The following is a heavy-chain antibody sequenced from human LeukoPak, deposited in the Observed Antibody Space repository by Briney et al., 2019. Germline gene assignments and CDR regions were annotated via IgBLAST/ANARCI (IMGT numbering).Heavy chain of an antibody. J-gene: IGHJ3*02. D-gene: IGHD3-22*01. CDR1: AASISSGGYY. CDR3: ARDYYDSSGEHLDAFDI. V-gene: IGHV4-31*03. CDR2: IDYSGST. Sequence: SETLSLTRTVYAASISSGGYYWSWIRQHPGKGLQWIGYIDYSGSTYYNPSLKSRVTISVDTSKNQFSLKLSSVTAADTAVYYCARDYYDSSGEHLDAFDIWGQGTMVTVSS.